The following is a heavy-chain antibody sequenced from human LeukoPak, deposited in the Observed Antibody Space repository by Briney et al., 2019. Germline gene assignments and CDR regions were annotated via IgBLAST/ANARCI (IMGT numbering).Heavy chain of an antibody. CDR3: ARERGGGNIVVVPAAISCWFDP. CDR2: IIPIFGTA. CDR1: GGTCSSYA. Sequence: SVTVSCKASGGTCSSYAISWVRQAPGQGLEWVGGIIPIFGTANYAQKFQGRVTITADESTSTAYMELSSLRSEDTAVYYCARERGGGNIVVVPAAISCWFDPWGQGTLVTVSS. J-gene: IGHJ5*02. V-gene: IGHV1-69*13. D-gene: IGHD2-2*01.